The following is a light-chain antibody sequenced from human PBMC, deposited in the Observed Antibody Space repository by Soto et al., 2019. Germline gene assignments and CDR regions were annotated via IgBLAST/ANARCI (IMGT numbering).Light chain of an antibody. CDR2: GAS. V-gene: IGKV1-12*01. J-gene: IGKJ2*01. CDR1: QGISTW. Sequence: DIQMTQSPSSVSASVGDRVTITSRASQGISTWLAWYQQKPGKVPKLLIYGASSLQTGVPSRFSGSGSGTDFTLTISSLQAEDFATYYCQQASSLPHTFGQGTKLEIK. CDR3: QQASSLPHT.